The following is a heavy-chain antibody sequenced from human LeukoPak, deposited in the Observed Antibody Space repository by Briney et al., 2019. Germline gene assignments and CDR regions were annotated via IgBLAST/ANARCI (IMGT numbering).Heavy chain of an antibody. CDR1: GGSIGSGNW. J-gene: IGHJ5*02. Sequence: SETLSLTCTVSGGSIGSGNWWTWVRQSPEKGLEWIGDIFHSGSTIYNPSLKSRVTISVDTSKNQFSLRLNSVTAADTAAYYCARHAVMTSISTYNWLDPWGRGTLVTVSS. CDR2: IFHSGST. V-gene: IGHV4-4*02. CDR3: ARHAVMTSISTYNWLDP. D-gene: IGHD2-21*02.